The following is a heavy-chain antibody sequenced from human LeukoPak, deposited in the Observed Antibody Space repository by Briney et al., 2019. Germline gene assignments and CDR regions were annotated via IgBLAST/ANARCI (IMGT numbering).Heavy chain of an antibody. J-gene: IGHJ4*02. CDR3: ARHGQWLVRHFDY. Sequence: SSETLSLTCTVSGGSISSSSYYWGWIRQPPGKGLEWIGSIYYSGSTYYNPSLKSRVTISVDTSKNQFSLKLSSVTAADTAVYYCARHGQWLVRHFDYWGQGTLVTVSS. D-gene: IGHD6-19*01. V-gene: IGHV4-39*01. CDR1: GGSISSSSYY. CDR2: IYYSGST.